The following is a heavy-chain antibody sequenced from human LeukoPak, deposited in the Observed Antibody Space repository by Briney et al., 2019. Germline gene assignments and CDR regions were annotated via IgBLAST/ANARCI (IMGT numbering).Heavy chain of an antibody. CDR2: IYSGGST. Sequence: PGGSLRLSCAASGFTVSSNYMSWVRQAPGKGLEWVSVIYSGGSTYYADSVKGRFTISRDNSKNTLCLQMNSLRAEDTAVYYCARDRVGYSSSWYGYWGQGTLVTVSS. D-gene: IGHD6-13*01. CDR1: GFTVSSNY. V-gene: IGHV3-66*01. J-gene: IGHJ4*02. CDR3: ARDRVGYSSSWYGY.